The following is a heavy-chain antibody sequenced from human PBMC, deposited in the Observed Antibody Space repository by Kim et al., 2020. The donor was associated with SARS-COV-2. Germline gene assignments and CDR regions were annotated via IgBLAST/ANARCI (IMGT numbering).Heavy chain of an antibody. V-gene: IGHV3-23*01. Sequence: GGSLRLSCAASGFTFSSYAMSWVRQAPGKGLEWVSAISGSGGSTYYADSVKGRFTISRDNSKNTLYLQMNSLRAEDTAVYYCAKLAKIVVVPGAYYYYYMDVWGKGTTVTVSS. CDR1: GFTFSSYA. J-gene: IGHJ6*03. D-gene: IGHD2-2*01. CDR3: AKLAKIVVVPGAYYYYYMDV. CDR2: ISGSGGST.